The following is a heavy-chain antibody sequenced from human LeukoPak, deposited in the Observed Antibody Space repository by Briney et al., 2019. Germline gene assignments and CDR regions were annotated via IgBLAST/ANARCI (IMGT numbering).Heavy chain of an antibody. CDR3: AGPKYSGWIDY. J-gene: IGHJ4*02. Sequence: GGSLRLSCAASGFTFSSYAMSWVRQAPGKGLEWVSAISGSGGSTYYADSVKGRFTISRDNFKNTLYLQMNSLRAEDTAVYYCAGPKYSGWIDYWGQGTLVIVSS. D-gene: IGHD5-12*01. V-gene: IGHV3-23*01. CDR1: GFTFSSYA. CDR2: ISGSGGST.